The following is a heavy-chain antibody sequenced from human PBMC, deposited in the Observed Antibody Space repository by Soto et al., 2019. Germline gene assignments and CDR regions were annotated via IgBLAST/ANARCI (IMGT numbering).Heavy chain of an antibody. CDR2: IDPYDTGI. J-gene: IGHJ4*02. CDR1: GFAFSSEW. V-gene: IGHV3-74*01. D-gene: IGHD3-10*01. CDR3: TSDTFGAGDS. Sequence: EVQLVESGGGLVQPGGSLRLSCAASGFAFSSEWMHWVRQAPGKGLVWVSRIDPYDTGITYADSVKGRFTISRDNAKNTLYLQMNSLRAEDTAVYYCTSDTFGAGDSWGQGTLVTVSS.